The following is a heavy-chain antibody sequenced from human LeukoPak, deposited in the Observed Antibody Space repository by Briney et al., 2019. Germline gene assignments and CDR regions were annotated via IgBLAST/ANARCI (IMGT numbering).Heavy chain of an antibody. D-gene: IGHD6-19*01. V-gene: IGHV4-4*07. CDR1: GGSIIGYY. CDR3: ARDGGYTSHDY. Sequence: PSGTLSLTCTVSGGSIIGYYWSWMRQPAGKGLEWIGRIHTSGSTNYNASLKSRVTMSVDTSKNQFSLKLTSVTAADTAVYYCARDGGYTSHDYWGQGTLVTVSS. CDR2: IHTSGST. J-gene: IGHJ4*02.